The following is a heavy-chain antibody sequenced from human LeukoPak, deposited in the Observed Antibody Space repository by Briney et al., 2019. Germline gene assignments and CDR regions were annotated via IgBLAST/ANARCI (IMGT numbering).Heavy chain of an antibody. CDR2: INPNSGGT. D-gene: IGHD3-10*01. CDR3: ASPISYGSGSHDAFDI. V-gene: IGHV1-2*02. Sequence: ASVKVSCKASGYTFTGYYMHWVRQAPGQGLEWMGWINPNSGGTNYAQKFQGRVTMTRDTSISTAYMELSRLRSDDTAVYYCASPISYGSGSHDAFDIWGQGTMVTVSS. J-gene: IGHJ3*02. CDR1: GYTFTGYY.